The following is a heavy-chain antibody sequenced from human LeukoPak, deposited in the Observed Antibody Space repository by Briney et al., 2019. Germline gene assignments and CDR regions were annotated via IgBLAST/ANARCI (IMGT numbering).Heavy chain of an antibody. J-gene: IGHJ4*02. D-gene: IGHD2-21*02. CDR2: ISGGGDIT. CDR3: VREDTPATANY. V-gene: IGHV3-23*01. CDR1: GFNFANHA. Sequence: GGSLRLSCAASGFNFANHAMSWFRQTAGKGLEWVSAISGGGDITYYADSVKGRFAISRDNSKDTLFLQMHSLRPGDTAVYYCVREDTPATANYWGQGTLVTISS.